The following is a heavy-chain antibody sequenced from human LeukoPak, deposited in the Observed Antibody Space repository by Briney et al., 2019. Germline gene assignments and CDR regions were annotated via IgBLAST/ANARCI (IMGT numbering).Heavy chain of an antibody. Sequence: SETLSLTCAVSGYSISNHYYWAWIRQPPGKGLEWIGSYYHTGSSYYNPSLQSRVAISIDTSKNQFSLELASVTAADTAVYYCASVTRSMSRFFDGWGRRSLVIASA. CDR1: GYSISNHYY. J-gene: IGHJ2*01. V-gene: IGHV4-38-2*01. D-gene: IGHD4-17*01. CDR3: ASVTRSMSRFFDG. CDR2: YYHTGSS.